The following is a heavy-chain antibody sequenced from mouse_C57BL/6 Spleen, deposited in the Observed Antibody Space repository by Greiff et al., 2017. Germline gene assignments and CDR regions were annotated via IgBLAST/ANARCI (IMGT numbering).Heavy chain of an antibody. CDR3: AMGFGD. CDR1: GYTFTSYW. CDR2: IYPGSGST. Sequence: VQLQQPGAELVKPGASVKMSCTASGYTFTSYWITWVKQRPGQGLEWIGDIYPGSGSTNYNEKFKSKTTLTVDKTSSTAYLQLSSLTSEDSAVYYCAMGFGDWGQGTTLTVS. J-gene: IGHJ2*01. D-gene: IGHD2-3*01. V-gene: IGHV1-55*01.